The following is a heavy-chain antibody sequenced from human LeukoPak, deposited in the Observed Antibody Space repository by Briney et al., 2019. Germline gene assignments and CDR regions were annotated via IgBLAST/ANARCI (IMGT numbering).Heavy chain of an antibody. Sequence: GGSLRLSCAASGFTFSNYAMTWVRQAPGKGLEWVSTISSASSTYYADSVKGRFTISRDNSKNTLYLQMNSLRAEDTAVYYCAKGYFYYDSSGYATFDYWGQGTLVTVSS. CDR2: ISSASST. D-gene: IGHD3-22*01. CDR1: GFTFSNYA. V-gene: IGHV3-23*01. J-gene: IGHJ4*02. CDR3: AKGYFYYDSSGYATFDY.